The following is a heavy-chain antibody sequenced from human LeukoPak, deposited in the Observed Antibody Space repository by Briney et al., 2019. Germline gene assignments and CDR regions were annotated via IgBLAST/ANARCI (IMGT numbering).Heavy chain of an antibody. Sequence: PSETLSLTCTVSGGSISNYHWTWIRQPPGKGLEWIGYIYSSGTTNSNPSLKSRVTISVDMSKNQFSLKLSSVTAADTAVYYCSRLAPYPGVWAPDYWGQGTLVTVSS. D-gene: IGHD2-8*01. CDR2: IYSSGTT. J-gene: IGHJ4*02. CDR1: GGSISNYH. CDR3: SRLAPYPGVWAPDY. V-gene: IGHV4-59*08.